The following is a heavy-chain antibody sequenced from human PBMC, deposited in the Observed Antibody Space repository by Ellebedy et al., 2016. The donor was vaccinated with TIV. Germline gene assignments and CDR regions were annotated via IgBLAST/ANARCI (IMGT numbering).Heavy chain of an antibody. V-gene: IGHV5-10-1*01. CDR2: IDPDDSHS. D-gene: IGHD4-17*01. Sequence: GESLKISCKASGYRFTAYWINWVRQMPGKGLEWVGRIDPDDSHSDYSPSFQGHVTISVDKSITTAYLQWSGLKASDTAMYYCARNPRYGDTEDCWGQGTLVTVSS. J-gene: IGHJ4*02. CDR1: GYRFTAYW. CDR3: ARNPRYGDTEDC.